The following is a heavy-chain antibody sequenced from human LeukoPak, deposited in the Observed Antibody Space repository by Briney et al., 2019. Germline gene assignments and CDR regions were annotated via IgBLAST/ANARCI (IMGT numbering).Heavy chain of an antibody. CDR1: GFSFSSFS. V-gene: IGHV3-21*01. Sequence: GGSLRLSCAASGFSFSSFSMNWVRQAPGKGLEWVSSISTSSGYKYYADSMKGRFTVSRDNAKNSLYLQMNSLRAEDTAVYFCAREGLAAAGHEYWGQGTLVTVSS. D-gene: IGHD6-13*01. CDR2: ISTSSGYK. CDR3: AREGLAAAGHEY. J-gene: IGHJ4*02.